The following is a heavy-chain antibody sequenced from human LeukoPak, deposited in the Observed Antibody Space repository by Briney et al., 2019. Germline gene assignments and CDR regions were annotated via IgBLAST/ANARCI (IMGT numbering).Heavy chain of an antibody. J-gene: IGHJ3*02. CDR3: ARKVGSGYIKHHDAFDI. V-gene: IGHV4-4*07. D-gene: IGHD3-22*01. Sequence: SETLSLTCTVSGGSISSYYWSWIRQPAGKGLEWIGRIYTSGSTNYNPSLKSRVTMSVDTSKNQFSLKLSSVTAADTAVYYCARKVGSGYIKHHDAFDIWGQGTMVTVSS. CDR2: IYTSGST. CDR1: GGSISSYY.